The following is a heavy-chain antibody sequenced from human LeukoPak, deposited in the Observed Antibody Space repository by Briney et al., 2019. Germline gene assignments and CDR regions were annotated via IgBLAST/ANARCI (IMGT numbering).Heavy chain of an antibody. Sequence: PSETLSLTCAVYGGSFSGYYWSWIRQPPGKGLEWIGEINHSGSTNYNPSLKSRVTISVDTSKNQFSLKLSSVTAADTAVYYCARSAPARHLNDAFDIWGQGTMVTVSS. J-gene: IGHJ3*02. D-gene: IGHD6-6*01. CDR2: INHSGST. CDR3: ARSAPARHLNDAFDI. V-gene: IGHV4-34*01. CDR1: GGSFSGYY.